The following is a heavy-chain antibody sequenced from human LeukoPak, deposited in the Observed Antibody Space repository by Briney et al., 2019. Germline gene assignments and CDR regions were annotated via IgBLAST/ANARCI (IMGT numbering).Heavy chain of an antibody. CDR3: ARGHYGLDV. Sequence: GGSLRLSCAASGFSFSGHLVSWVRPRPGKGPRWVGHAHASGIEKDYVEDVRGRFTISRDNAKNSAHLQMDTLRVEGSAVYYCARGHYGLDVWGQGTTVTVS. CDR2: AHASGIEK. J-gene: IGHJ6*02. V-gene: IGHV3-7*04. CDR1: GFSFSGHL.